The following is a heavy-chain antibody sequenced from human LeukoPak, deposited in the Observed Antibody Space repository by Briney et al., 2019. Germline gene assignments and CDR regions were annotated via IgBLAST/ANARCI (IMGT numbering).Heavy chain of an antibody. V-gene: IGHV5-51*01. CDR1: GYSFTSYW. CDR3: ARGAVNFWSGYQYYYMDA. J-gene: IGHJ6*03. CDR2: IYPGDSDT. D-gene: IGHD3-3*01. Sequence: GESLKISCKGSGYSFTSYWIGWVRQMPGKGLEWMGIIYPGDSDTRYSPSFQGQVTISADKSISTAYLQWSSLKASDTAMYYCARGAVNFWSGYQYYYMDAWGKGTTVTVSS.